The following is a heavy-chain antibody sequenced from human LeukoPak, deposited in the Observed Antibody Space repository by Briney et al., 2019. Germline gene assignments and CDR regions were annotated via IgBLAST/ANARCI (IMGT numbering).Heavy chain of an antibody. CDR3: ARVGPSGWFDP. CDR1: AGSISSGGYY. J-gene: IGHJ5*02. V-gene: IGHV4-31*03. CDR2: IHYSGST. D-gene: IGHD1-14*01. Sequence: SETLSLTCTVSAGSISSGGYYWSWIRQHPGKGLEWIGYIHYSGSTYHNPSLKSRVTISADTSKNQFSLKLSSVTAADTAVYYCARVGPSGWFDPWGQGTLVTVSS.